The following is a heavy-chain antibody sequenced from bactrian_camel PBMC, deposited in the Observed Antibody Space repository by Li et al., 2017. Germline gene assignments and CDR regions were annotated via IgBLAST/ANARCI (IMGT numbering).Heavy chain of an antibody. CDR2: IESEGTT. CDR3: AAYFGGMSSTFCSGPYRY. V-gene: IGHV3S53*01. J-gene: IGHJ4*01. CDR1: GQTFSRYC. D-gene: IGHD2*01. Sequence: VQLVESGGGSVQTGGSLRLSCAISGQTFSRYCMAWFRQAPGKEREGVAAIESEGTTTYADSVKGRFTISVDNAKNILYLEMISLKPEDTAIYYCAAYFGGMSSTFCSGPYRYRGQGTQVTVS.